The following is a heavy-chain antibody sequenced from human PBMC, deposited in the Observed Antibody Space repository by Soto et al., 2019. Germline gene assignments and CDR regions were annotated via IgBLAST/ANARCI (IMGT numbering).Heavy chain of an antibody. J-gene: IGHJ3*02. V-gene: IGHV3-66*04. CDR3: ARRGDTMVRGVSDAFDI. Sequence: EVLLVESGGGLVQPGGSLRLSCAASGFTVSSNSMSWVRQAPGKGMEWVSVIYSGGSTYYADSVKGRFTISRDNSKITLYHQMNSLRAEDTAVYYGARRGDTMVRGVSDAFDIWGQGTMVTVSS. D-gene: IGHD3-10*01. CDR1: GFTVSSNS. CDR2: IYSGGST.